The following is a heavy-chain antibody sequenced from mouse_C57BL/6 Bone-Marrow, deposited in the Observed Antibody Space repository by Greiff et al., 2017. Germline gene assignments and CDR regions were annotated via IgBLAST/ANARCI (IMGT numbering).Heavy chain of an antibody. CDR3: AGGDYYGTKSYFDY. CDR1: GFNIKDYY. J-gene: IGHJ2*01. D-gene: IGHD1-1*01. CDR2: IDPEDGET. V-gene: IGHV14-2*01. Sequence: EVKLQQSGAELVKPGASVKLSCTASGFNIKDYYMHWVKQRTEQGLEWIGRIDPEDGETKYAPKFQGKATITADTSSNTAYLQLSSLTSEDTAVYYCAGGDYYGTKSYFDYWGQGTTLTVSS.